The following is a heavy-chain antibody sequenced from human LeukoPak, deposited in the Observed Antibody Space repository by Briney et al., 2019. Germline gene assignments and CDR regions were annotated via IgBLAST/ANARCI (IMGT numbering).Heavy chain of an antibody. V-gene: IGHV4-39*07. CDR3: ASNQWPSWYFDL. CDR1: GGSISSNGYY. J-gene: IGHJ2*01. CDR2: IYYSGST. Sequence: SETLSLTCSVSGGSISSNGYYWGWIRQPPGKGLEWIGSIYYSGSTFDNPSLKSRVTISMDKSRNQFSLKLTSVTAADTAVYFCASNQWPSWYFDLWGRGTLVTVSA. D-gene: IGHD6-19*01.